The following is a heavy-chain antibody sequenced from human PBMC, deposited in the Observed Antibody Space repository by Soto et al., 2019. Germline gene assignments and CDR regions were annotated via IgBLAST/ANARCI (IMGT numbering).Heavy chain of an antibody. CDR1: GFTFSSYW. CDR3: AKDRAYCGGDCTWGVGAFDI. D-gene: IGHD2-21*02. V-gene: IGHV3-23*01. J-gene: IGHJ3*02. CDR2: ISGSGGST. Sequence: PGGSLRLSCAASGFTFSSYWMSWVRQAPGKGLEWVSAISGSGGSTYYADSVKGRFTISRDNSKNTLYLQMNSLRAEDTAVYYCAKDRAYCGGDCTWGVGAFDIWGQGTMVTVSS.